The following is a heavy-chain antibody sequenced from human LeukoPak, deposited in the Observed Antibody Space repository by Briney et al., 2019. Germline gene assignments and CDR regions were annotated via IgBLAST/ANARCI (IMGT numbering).Heavy chain of an antibody. J-gene: IGHJ4*02. Sequence: ASVKVSCKASGYTFTSYAMHWVRQAPGQRLEWMGWINAGNGNTKYSQKFQGRVTITRDTFASTAYMELSSLRSEDTAVYYCARGGIVGATTVGYWGQGTLVTVSS. CDR3: ARGGIVGATTVGY. CDR2: INAGNGNT. V-gene: IGHV1-3*01. CDR1: GYTFTSYA. D-gene: IGHD1-26*01.